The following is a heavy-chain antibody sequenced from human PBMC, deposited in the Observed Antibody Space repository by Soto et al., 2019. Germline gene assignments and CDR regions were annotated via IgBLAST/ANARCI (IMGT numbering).Heavy chain of an antibody. V-gene: IGHV3-21*06. CDR1: GFTFTRYS. Sequence: EGSLRLSCAASGFTFTRYSMNWVRQAPGKGLEWVSSISSTTNYIYYGDSMKGRFTISRDNAKNSLYLEMNSLRAEDTAVYYCARESEDLTSNFDYWGQGTLVTVSS. J-gene: IGHJ4*02. CDR3: ARESEDLTSNFDY. CDR2: ISSTTNYI.